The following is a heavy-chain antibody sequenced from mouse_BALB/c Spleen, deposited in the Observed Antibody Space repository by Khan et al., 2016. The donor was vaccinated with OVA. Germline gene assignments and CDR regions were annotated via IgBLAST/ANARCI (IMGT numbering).Heavy chain of an antibody. CDR1: GFTFSSYS. J-gene: IGHJ3*01. Sequence: EVELVESGGDLVKPGGSLKLSCAASGFTFSSYSMSWVRQTPDKRLEWVATISSGGDYTYYPDSVKGRFTISRDHAKNHLYLQLNSLKSEDTAMFYCASHLTESIAYWGQGTLVTVSA. CDR3: ASHLTESIAY. D-gene: IGHD4-1*01. CDR2: ISSGGDYT. V-gene: IGHV5-6*01.